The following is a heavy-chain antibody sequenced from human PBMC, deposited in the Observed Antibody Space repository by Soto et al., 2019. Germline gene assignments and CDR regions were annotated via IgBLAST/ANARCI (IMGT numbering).Heavy chain of an antibody. CDR2: ISGSGGST. V-gene: IGHV3-23*01. J-gene: IGHJ6*03. D-gene: IGHD4-17*01. CDR3: AKVYGDPGNYYYYYYMDV. Sequence: GGSLRLSCAASGFTFSSYAMSWVRQAPGKGLEWVSAISGSGGSTYYADSVKGRFTISRDNSKNTLYLQMNSLRAEDTAVYYCAKVYGDPGNYYYYYYMDVWGKGTTVTV. CDR1: GFTFSSYA.